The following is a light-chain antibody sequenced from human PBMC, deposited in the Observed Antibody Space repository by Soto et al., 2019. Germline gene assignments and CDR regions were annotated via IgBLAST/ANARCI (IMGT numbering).Light chain of an antibody. Sequence: EIVLTQSPGTLSLSAGERATLSCRASQSVSSSYLAWYQQKPGQAPRLLIYGISRRATGIPDRFSGSGSGTDFTLTITRLEPEDFAVYYCQQYVTSSPRTFGQGTKVDIK. CDR3: QQYVTSSPRT. CDR2: GIS. V-gene: IGKV3-20*01. J-gene: IGKJ1*01. CDR1: QSVSSSY.